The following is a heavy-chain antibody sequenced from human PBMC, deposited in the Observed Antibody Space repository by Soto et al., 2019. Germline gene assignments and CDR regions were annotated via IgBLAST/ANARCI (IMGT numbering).Heavy chain of an antibody. V-gene: IGHV1-2*02. CDR1: GYTFTGYY. CDR3: ARDMAVAGTSVFDC. D-gene: IGHD6-19*01. Sequence: QVQLVQSGAEVKKPWASVKVSCKASGYTFTGYYMHWVRQAPGQGLEWMGWINPNSGDTKNAQKFQGRVTMTRDTSTSTDYMELIRLTSDDTAVYYCARDMAVAGTSVFDCWGQGNLVTVSS. CDR2: INPNSGDT. J-gene: IGHJ5*01.